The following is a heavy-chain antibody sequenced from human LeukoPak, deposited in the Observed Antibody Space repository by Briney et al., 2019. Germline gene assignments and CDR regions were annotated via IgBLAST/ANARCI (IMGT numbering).Heavy chain of an antibody. CDR3: ARDRYMGDSPPGTDV. V-gene: IGHV1-46*01. CDR2: INPSGGST. Sequence: HGASVKVSCKASGYTFTSYYMHWVRRAPGQGLEWMGIINPSGGSTSYAQKFQGRVTMTRDTSTSTVYMELSSLRSEDTAVYYCARDRYMGDSPPGTDVWGQGTTVTVSS. J-gene: IGHJ6*02. CDR1: GYTFTSYY. D-gene: IGHD1-26*01.